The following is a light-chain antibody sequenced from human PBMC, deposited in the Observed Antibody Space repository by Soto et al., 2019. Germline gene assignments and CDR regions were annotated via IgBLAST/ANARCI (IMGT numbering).Light chain of an antibody. CDR2: DVS. V-gene: IGLV2-14*03. Sequence: QSALTQPASVSGSPGQSITTSCTGTSSDVGGYNYVSWYQQHPGKAPKLMIYDVSSRPSGVSNRFSGSKSGNTASLTISGLLSEDEADYYCTSYTTNKTPLFGGGTKVTVL. CDR3: TSYTTNKTPL. J-gene: IGLJ2*01. CDR1: SSDVGGYNY.